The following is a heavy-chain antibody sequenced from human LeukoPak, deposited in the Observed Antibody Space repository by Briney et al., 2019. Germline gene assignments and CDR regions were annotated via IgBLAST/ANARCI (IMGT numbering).Heavy chain of an antibody. D-gene: IGHD1-7*01. V-gene: IGHV4-59*01. CDR2: IYYSGST. CDR3: ARDRGHWNYPKFWFGP. J-gene: IGHJ5*02. CDR1: GRSISSYY. Sequence: SEPLSLTCTLSGRSISSYYWSWIRQPPGKGLEWIGYIYYSGSTNYNPSLKSRVAISVDTSKNQFSLKLSSVTAADTAVYYCARDRGHWNYPKFWFGPWGQGTLVTVSS.